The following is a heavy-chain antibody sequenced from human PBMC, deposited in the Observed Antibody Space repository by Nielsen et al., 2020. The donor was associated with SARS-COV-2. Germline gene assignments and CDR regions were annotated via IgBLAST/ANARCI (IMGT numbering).Heavy chain of an antibody. CDR2: IKQDGSEK. V-gene: IGHV3-7*03. CDR3: AKPGGYGDYGDAFDI. J-gene: IGHJ3*02. CDR1: GFTFSSYW. D-gene: IGHD4-17*01. Sequence: GESLKISCAASGFTFSSYWMSWVRQAPGKGLEWVANIKQDGSEKYYVDSVKGRFTISRDNAKNSLYLQMNSLRAEDTALYYCAKPGGYGDYGDAFDIWGQGTMVTVSS.